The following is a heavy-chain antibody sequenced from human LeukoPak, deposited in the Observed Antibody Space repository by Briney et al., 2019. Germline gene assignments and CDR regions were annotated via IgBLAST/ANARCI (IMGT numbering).Heavy chain of an antibody. D-gene: IGHD6-19*01. CDR1: GFTFSSYA. V-gene: IGHV3-23*01. CDR2: ISGSGGST. Sequence: PGGSLRLSCAASGFTFSSYAMSWVRQAPGKGLEWVSAISGSGGSTYYADSGKGRFTISRDNSKNPLYLQMNSLRAEDTAVYYCAKKKRSGWSANLYYFDYWGQGTLVTVSS. CDR3: AKKKRSGWSANLYYFDY. J-gene: IGHJ4*02.